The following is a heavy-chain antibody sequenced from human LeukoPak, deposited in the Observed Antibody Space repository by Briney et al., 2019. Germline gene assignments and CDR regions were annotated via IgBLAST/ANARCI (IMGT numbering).Heavy chain of an antibody. V-gene: IGHV4-39*01. CDR1: GGSISSSSYY. CDR3: ARGYCSSTSCHFDY. J-gene: IGHJ4*02. D-gene: IGHD2-2*01. CDR2: IYYSGST. Sequence: PSETLSLTCTVSGGSISSSSYYWGWIRQPPGKGLEWIGSIYYSGSTYYNPSLKSRVTISVDTSKNQFSLKLSSVTAADTAVHYCARGYCSSTSCHFDYWGQGTLVTVSS.